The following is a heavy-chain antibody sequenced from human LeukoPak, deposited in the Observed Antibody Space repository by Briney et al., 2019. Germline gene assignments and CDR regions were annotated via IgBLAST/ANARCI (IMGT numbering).Heavy chain of an antibody. CDR1: GVSISSSNSY. Sequence: PSETLSLTCTVSGVSISSSNSYWGWIRQPPGKGLEWIGSIYYSGSTYYNPSLKSRVTISVDTSKNQFSLKLSSVTAADTAVYYRARHPIGYYSSGWYAGFDPWGQGTLVTVSS. CDR2: IYYSGST. D-gene: IGHD6-19*01. J-gene: IGHJ5*02. V-gene: IGHV4-39*01. CDR3: ARHPIGYYSSGWYAGFDP.